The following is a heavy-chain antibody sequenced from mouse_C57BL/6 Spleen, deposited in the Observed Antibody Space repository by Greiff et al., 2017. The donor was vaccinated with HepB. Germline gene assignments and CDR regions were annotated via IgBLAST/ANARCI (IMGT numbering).Heavy chain of an antibody. D-gene: IGHD1-1*01. CDR2: INPSSGYT. CDR3: APGITTVVALDY. J-gene: IGHJ2*01. CDR1: GYTFTGYW. Sequence: VQLQQSGAELAKPGASVKLSCKASGYTFTGYWMHWVKQRPGQGLEWIGYINPSSGYTKYNQKFKDKATLTADKSSSTAYMQLSSLTYEDSAVYYCAPGITTVVALDYWGQGTTLTVSS. V-gene: IGHV1-7*01.